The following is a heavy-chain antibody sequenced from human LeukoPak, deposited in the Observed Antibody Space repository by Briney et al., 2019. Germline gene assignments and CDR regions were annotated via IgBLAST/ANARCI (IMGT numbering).Heavy chain of an antibody. J-gene: IGHJ4*02. D-gene: IGHD6-19*01. CDR2: IHTSGST. CDR1: GGSISNYH. Sequence: SETLSLTCTVSGGSISNYHWSWIRQPAGKGLEWIGQIHTSGSTNYNPPLKSRVTVSIDTPESQLSLTIRSVTAADTAIYYCARRHISSGWSFDYWGQGTLVTVSS. CDR3: ARRHISSGWSFDY. V-gene: IGHV4-4*07.